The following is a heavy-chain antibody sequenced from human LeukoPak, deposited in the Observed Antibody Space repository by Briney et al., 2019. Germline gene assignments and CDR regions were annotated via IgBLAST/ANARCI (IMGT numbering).Heavy chain of an antibody. CDR2: IKEDGSEK. V-gene: IGHV3-7*01. Sequence: GGSLRLSCVASGFTFSIYWMSWVRQAPGKGLEWVANIKEDGSEKHYVASVKGRFTISRDNAKNSLYLQMNSLRAEDTAVYYCASGRQLGYWGQGTLVTVSS. CDR1: GFTFSIYW. D-gene: IGHD3-16*01. J-gene: IGHJ4*02. CDR3: ASGRQLGY.